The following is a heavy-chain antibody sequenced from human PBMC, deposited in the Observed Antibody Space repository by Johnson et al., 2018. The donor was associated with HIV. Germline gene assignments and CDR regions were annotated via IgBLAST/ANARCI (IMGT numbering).Heavy chain of an antibody. CDR2: ISYDGSNK. V-gene: IGHV3-30-3*01. CDR3: ARDRAILAARPAGAFDV. CDR1: GFTFSSYD. D-gene: IGHD6-6*01. J-gene: IGHJ3*01. Sequence: QVQLVESGGGLVQPGGSLRLSCAASGFTFSSYDMHWVRQAPGKGLEWVAVISYDGSNKYYADSVKGRFTISRDNSKNTLYLQMHSLRSEDTAVYYCARDRAILAARPAGAFDVWGPGTMVTVSS.